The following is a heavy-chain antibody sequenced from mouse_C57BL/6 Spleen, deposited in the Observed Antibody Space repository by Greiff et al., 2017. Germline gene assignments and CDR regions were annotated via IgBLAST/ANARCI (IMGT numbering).Heavy chain of an antibody. J-gene: IGHJ2*01. D-gene: IGHD4-1*01. CDR2: IHPNSGST. CDR1: GYTFTSYW. Sequence: QVQLKQSGAELVKPGASVKLSCKASGYTFTSYWMHWVKQRPGQGLEWIGMIHPNSGSTNYNEKFKSKATLTVDKSSSTAYMQLSSLTSADSAVYYYASGREDDFDYWGQGTTLTVSS. CDR3: ASGREDDFDY. V-gene: IGHV1-64*01.